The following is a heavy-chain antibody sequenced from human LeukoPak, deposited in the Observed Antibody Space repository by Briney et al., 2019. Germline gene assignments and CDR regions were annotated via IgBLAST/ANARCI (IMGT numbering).Heavy chain of an antibody. V-gene: IGHV4-34*01. Sequence: SETLSLTCAVYGGSFSGYYWSWIRQPPGKGLEWMGEINHSGSTNYNPSLTSRVTISVDTSKNQFSLKLSSVTAADTAVYYCARGLSSGYYYYYYYYYMDVWGKGTTVTVSS. CDR1: GGSFSGYY. J-gene: IGHJ6*03. CDR2: INHSGST. D-gene: IGHD6-19*01. CDR3: ARGLSSGYYYYYYYYYMDV.